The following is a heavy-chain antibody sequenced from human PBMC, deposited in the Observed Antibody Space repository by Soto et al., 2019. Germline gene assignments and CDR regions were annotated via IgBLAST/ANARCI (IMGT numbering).Heavy chain of an antibody. CDR2: ISSSGSYT. CDR1: GFTFSDYY. D-gene: IGHD3-3*01. V-gene: IGHV3-11*06. J-gene: IGHJ5*02. CDR3: ARERPITPPDSDFWGVQGGWFDP. Sequence: QVQLVESGGGLIKPGGSLRLSCAASGFTFSDYYMSWIRQAPGKGLEWVSYISSSGSYTNYADSVKGRFTISRDNTKSSLYLQMNGLGPQDTGVYYGARERPITPPDSDFWGVQGGWFDPWGQGTLVTVSS.